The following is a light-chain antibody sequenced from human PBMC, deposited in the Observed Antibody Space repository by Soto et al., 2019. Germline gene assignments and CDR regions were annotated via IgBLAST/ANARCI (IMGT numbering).Light chain of an antibody. Sequence: QSALTQPASVSGSPGQSITISCTGTSSDVGGYNYVSWCQHHPGKAPKLVLYEVSNRPSGVSARFSGSKSGNTASLTISGLQAEDEADYYCSSYTSSSALVFGTGTQLTVL. CDR1: SSDVGGYNY. CDR3: SSYTSSSALV. CDR2: EVS. J-gene: IGLJ1*01. V-gene: IGLV2-14*01.